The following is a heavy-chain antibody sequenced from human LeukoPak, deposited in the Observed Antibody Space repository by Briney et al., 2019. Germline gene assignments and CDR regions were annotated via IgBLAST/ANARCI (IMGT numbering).Heavy chain of an antibody. J-gene: IGHJ4*02. CDR3: AKRTLAGTVGDY. Sequence: GGSLRLSCAASGFTFSSHSMNWVRQAPGKGLEGVSYISGSSSSIYYADSVKGRFTISRDNAKNSLFLQMNSLRAEDTAVYYCAKRTLAGTVGDYWGQGTLVTVSS. D-gene: IGHD6-19*01. CDR1: GFTFSSHS. V-gene: IGHV3-48*01. CDR2: ISGSSSSI.